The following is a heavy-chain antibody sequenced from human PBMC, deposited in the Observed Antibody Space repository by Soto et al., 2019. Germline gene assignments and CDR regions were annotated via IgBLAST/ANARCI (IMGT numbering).Heavy chain of an antibody. J-gene: IGHJ4*02. Sequence: EVQLVESGGGLVQPGGSLRLSCEASGFSFSNYEMHWVRQAPGKGLEWISHIGVTGTNILYADSVRGRFSISRDDAKNSVYLQMSGLRGEDTAVYYCASPQTKIRGDYWGQGTLVVVSS. CDR3: ASPQTKIRGDY. V-gene: IGHV3-48*03. D-gene: IGHD1-1*01. CDR1: GFSFSNYE. CDR2: IGVTGTNI.